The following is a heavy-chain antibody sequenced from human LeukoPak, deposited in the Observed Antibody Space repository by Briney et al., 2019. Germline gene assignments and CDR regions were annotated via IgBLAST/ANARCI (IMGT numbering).Heavy chain of an antibody. CDR1: GGSISSYY. V-gene: IGHV4-59*01. J-gene: IGHJ4*02. CDR3: ARGDYYGPVDY. D-gene: IGHD3-10*01. Sequence: PSETLSLTCTVSGGSISSYYWSWIRQPPGKGLEWIGYIYYSGSTNYNPSLKSRVTISVDTSKNQFSLKLSSVTAADTAVYYCARGDYYGPVDYWGQGTLVTVSS. CDR2: IYYSGST.